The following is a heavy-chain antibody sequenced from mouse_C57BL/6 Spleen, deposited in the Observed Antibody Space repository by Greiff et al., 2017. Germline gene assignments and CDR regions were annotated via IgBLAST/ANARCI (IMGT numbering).Heavy chain of an antibody. V-gene: IGHV1-72*01. J-gene: IGHJ2*01. Sequence: QVQLQQSGAELVKPGASVKLSCKASGYTFTSYWMHWVKQRPGRGLEWIGRIDPNGGGTKYNEKFKSKVTLTVDKPSSTAYMQLSSLTSEDSAVYYCARGDFITTVVFDYWGQGTTLTVSS. D-gene: IGHD1-1*01. CDR3: ARGDFITTVVFDY. CDR1: GYTFTSYW. CDR2: IDPNGGGT.